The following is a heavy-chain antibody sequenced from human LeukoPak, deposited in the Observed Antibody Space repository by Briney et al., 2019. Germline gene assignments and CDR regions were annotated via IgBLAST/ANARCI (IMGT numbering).Heavy chain of an antibody. CDR1: GGSISSYY. Sequence: PSETLSLTCTVSGGSISSYYWSWIRQPPGKGLEWIGYIYYSGNTNYNPSLKSRVTISVDTSKNQFSLKLSSVTAADTAVYYCARWYSSGWYFDYWGQGTLVTVSS. CDR3: ARWYSSGWYFDY. J-gene: IGHJ4*02. D-gene: IGHD6-19*01. CDR2: IYYSGNT. V-gene: IGHV4-59*01.